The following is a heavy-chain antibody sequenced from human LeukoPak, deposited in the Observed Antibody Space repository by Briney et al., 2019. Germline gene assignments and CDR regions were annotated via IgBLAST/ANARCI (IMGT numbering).Heavy chain of an antibody. CDR1: GGSISSDY. D-gene: IGHD6-6*01. CDR2: IYYSGST. J-gene: IGHJ4*02. V-gene: IGHV4-59*01. CDR3: ARGDIAARHIDY. Sequence: SETLSLTCTVSGGSISSDYWSWIRHPPAKGLERIGYIYYSGSTNYNPSLTSRVTISVDTSKIQFSLKLSSVTAADTAVYYCARGDIAARHIDYWGQGTLVTVSS.